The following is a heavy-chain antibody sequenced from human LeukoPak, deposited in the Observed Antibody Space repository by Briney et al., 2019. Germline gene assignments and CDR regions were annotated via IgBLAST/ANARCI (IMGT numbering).Heavy chain of an antibody. CDR2: IIPIFGTA. D-gene: IGHD3-10*01. CDR1: GGTFSSYA. CDR3: ARVGYYYGSGTSQPWFDP. J-gene: IGHJ5*02. Sequence: SVKVSCKASGGTFSSYAISWVRQAPGQGLERMGGIIPIFGTANYAQKFQGRVTITADESTSTAYMELSSLRSEDTAVYYCARVGYYYGSGTSQPWFDPWGQGTLVTVSS. V-gene: IGHV1-69*13.